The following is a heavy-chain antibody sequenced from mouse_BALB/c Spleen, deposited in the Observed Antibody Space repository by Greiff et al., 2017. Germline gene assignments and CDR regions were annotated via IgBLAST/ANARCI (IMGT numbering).Heavy chain of an antibody. CDR3: TRSLITTVVNYFDY. Sequence: QVQLQQPGAELVRPGASVKLSCKASGYTFTSYWINWVKQRPGQGLEWIGNIYPSDSYTNYNQKFKDKATLTVDKSSSTAYMQLSSPTSEDSAVYYCTRSLITTVVNYFDYWGQGTTLTVSS. D-gene: IGHD1-1*01. V-gene: IGHV1-69*02. J-gene: IGHJ2*01. CDR1: GYTFTSYW. CDR2: IYPSDSYT.